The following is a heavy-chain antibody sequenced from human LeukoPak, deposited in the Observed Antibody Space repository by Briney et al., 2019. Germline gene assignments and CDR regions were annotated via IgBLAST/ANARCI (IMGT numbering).Heavy chain of an antibody. CDR2: IYHSGST. D-gene: IGHD4-17*01. J-gene: IGHJ4*02. Sequence: PSETLSLTCAVSGYTISSGYYWGWIRQPPGKGLEWVGSIYHSGSTYYNPSLKSRVTISVDTSKNQFSLKLSSVTAADTAVYYCARRTDWGQGTLVTVSS. CDR1: GYTISSGYY. V-gene: IGHV4-38-2*01. CDR3: ARRTD.